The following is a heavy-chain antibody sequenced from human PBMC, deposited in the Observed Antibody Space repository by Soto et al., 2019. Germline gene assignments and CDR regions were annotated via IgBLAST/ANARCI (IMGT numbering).Heavy chain of an antibody. CDR1: GGTIISYY. V-gene: IGHV4-59*08. CDR3: ARQIYSSGWSRRSYYYYYAMDV. Sequence: SETLSLTCTVSGGTIISYYWSWIRQPPGKGLEWIGYIYYSGSTNYNPSLKSRVTISVDTSKNQFSLKLSSVTAADTAVYYCARQIYSSGWSRRSYYYYYAMDVWGQGTTVTVSS. D-gene: IGHD6-19*01. J-gene: IGHJ6*02. CDR2: IYYSGST.